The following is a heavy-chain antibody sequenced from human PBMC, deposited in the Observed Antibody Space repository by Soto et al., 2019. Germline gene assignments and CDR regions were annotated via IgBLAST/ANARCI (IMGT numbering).Heavy chain of an antibody. Sequence: QITLKESGPTLVKPTQTLTLTCTFSGFSLSTSGVGVGWIRQPPGKALEWLALIYWDDDKRYSPSLTSSLTISKDTSKNQVLFTMTNMDPVDTATYYCAHVLVVVANYGMDVWGQGTTLTVSS. CDR3: AHVLVVVANYGMDV. CDR2: IYWDDDK. CDR1: GFSLSTSGVG. J-gene: IGHJ6*02. V-gene: IGHV2-5*02. D-gene: IGHD2-15*01.